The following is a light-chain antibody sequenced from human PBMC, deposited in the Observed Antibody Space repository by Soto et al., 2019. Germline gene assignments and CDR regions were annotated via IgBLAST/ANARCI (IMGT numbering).Light chain of an antibody. CDR1: QSINSW. V-gene: IGKV1-5*03. CDR3: QQYESYPLT. CDR2: KAS. J-gene: IGKJ4*01. Sequence: DIQMTQSPSTLSASVGDRVTITCRASQSINSWLAWYQQKPGKAPKLLIHKASSLESGVPSRFSGSGSGTELTLTSSSLQPDDFATYYCQQYESYPLTFGGGTKVEIK.